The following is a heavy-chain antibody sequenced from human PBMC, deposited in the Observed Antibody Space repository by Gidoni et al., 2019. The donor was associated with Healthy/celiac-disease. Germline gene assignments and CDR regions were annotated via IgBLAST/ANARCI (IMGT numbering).Heavy chain of an antibody. Sequence: EVQLLESGGGLVQPGGSLRLSCAASGFTFSSYAMSWVRQAPGKGLEWVSAISGSGGSTYYADSVKGRFTISRDNSKNTLYLQMNSLRAEDTAVYYCAKDWEVASGSYLTVWYFDYWGQGTLVTVSS. CDR1: GFTFSSYA. CDR3: AKDWEVASGSYLTVWYFDY. CDR2: ISGSGGST. V-gene: IGHV3-23*01. D-gene: IGHD1-26*01. J-gene: IGHJ4*02.